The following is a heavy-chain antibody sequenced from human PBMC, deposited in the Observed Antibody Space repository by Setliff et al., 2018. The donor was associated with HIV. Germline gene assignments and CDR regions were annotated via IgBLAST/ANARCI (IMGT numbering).Heavy chain of an antibody. CDR2: IYTSGST. J-gene: IGHJ3*02. D-gene: IGHD2-15*01. CDR1: GGSISSGSYH. Sequence: SETLSLTCTVSGGSISSGSYHWSWIRQPAGKGLEWIGHIYTSGSTNYNPSLKSRVTISVDTSKNQFSLKLSSVTAADTAVYYCARAGAATRKAFDIWGQGTMVTVSS. CDR3: ARAGAATRKAFDI. V-gene: IGHV4-61*09.